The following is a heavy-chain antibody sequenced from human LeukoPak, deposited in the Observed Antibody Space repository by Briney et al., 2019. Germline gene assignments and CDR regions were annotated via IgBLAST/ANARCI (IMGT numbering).Heavy chain of an antibody. CDR2: ISSSSSYI. CDR1: GFTFSLYS. CDR3: ARGTMVEFHY. J-gene: IGHJ4*02. Sequence: KPGESLRLSCAASGFTFSLYSMNWVRQAPGKGLEWVSSISSSSSYIYYADSVKGRFTISRDNAKNSLYLQMNSLRAEDTAVYYCARGTMVEFHYWGQRTLVTVSS. V-gene: IGHV3-21*01. D-gene: IGHD3-10*01.